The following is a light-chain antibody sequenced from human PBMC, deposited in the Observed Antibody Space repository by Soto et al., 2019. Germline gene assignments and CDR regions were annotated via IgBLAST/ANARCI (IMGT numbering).Light chain of an antibody. V-gene: IGLV2-14*03. Sequence: QSVLTQPASVSGSPGQSITISCTGTSSAVGGYNYVSWYQQHPGKAPKLMIYDVSNRPSGVSNRFSGSKSGNTASLTISGLQAEDEADYYCSSYTSSSLHVFGTGTKVTVL. CDR2: DVS. CDR3: SSYTSSSLHV. CDR1: SSAVGGYNY. J-gene: IGLJ1*01.